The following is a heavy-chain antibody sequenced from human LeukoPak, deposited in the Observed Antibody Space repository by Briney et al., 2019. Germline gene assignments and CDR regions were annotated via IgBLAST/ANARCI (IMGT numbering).Heavy chain of an antibody. Sequence: GGSLRLSCAASGFTFSSYWMSWVRQAPGKGLEWVANIKQDGSEKYYVDSVKGRFTISRDNAKNSLYLQMNSLRAEDTAVYYCARDLDYYDSSGYYGYWGRGTLVTVSS. D-gene: IGHD3-22*01. J-gene: IGHJ4*02. CDR2: IKQDGSEK. CDR1: GFTFSSYW. CDR3: ARDLDYYDSSGYYGY. V-gene: IGHV3-7*01.